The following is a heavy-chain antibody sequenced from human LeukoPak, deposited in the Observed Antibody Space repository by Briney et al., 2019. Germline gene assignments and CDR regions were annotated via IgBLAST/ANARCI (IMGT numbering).Heavy chain of an antibody. CDR1: GFTVSSNY. CDR3: GGNSDY. J-gene: IGHJ4*02. V-gene: IGHV3-53*01. D-gene: IGHD4-23*01. CDR2: IYSGDST. Sequence: GGSLRLSCAVSGFTVSSNYMSWVRQAPGKGLEWVSVIYSGDSTYCADSVKGRFTISRDNSKNTLYLQMNSLSPEDTAVYYCGGNSDYWGQGILVTISS.